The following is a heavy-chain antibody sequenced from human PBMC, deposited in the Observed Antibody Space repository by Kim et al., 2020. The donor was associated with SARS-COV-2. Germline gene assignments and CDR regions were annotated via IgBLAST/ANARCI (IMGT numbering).Heavy chain of an antibody. Sequence: SGPTLVNPTQTLTLTCTFSGFSLSTGGVGVGWIRQPPGKALEWLALIYWDDDKRYSPSLKTRLTITKDTSKNQVVLTMTNMDPVDTAIYYCAHLDYGDYVRSLGFDYWGQGTLVSVSS. J-gene: IGHJ4*02. CDR3: AHLDYGDYVRSLGFDY. CDR1: GFSLSTGGVG. D-gene: IGHD4-17*01. V-gene: IGHV2-5*02. CDR2: IYWDDDK.